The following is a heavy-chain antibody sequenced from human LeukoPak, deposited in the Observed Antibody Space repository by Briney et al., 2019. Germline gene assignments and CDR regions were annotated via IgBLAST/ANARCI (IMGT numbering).Heavy chain of an antibody. V-gene: IGHV1-2*02. Sequence: ASVRVSCKASGYTFTSYYMHWVRQAPGQGLEWMGWINPNSGGTNYAQKFQGRVTMTRDTSISTAYMELSRLRSDDTAVYYCARGYCSGGSCYLEYFQHWGQGTLVTVSS. J-gene: IGHJ1*01. CDR3: ARGYCSGGSCYLEYFQH. CDR1: GYTFTSYY. CDR2: INPNSGGT. D-gene: IGHD2-15*01.